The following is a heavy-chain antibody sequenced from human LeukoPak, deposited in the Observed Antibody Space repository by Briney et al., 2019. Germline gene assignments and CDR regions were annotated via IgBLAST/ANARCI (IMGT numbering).Heavy chain of an antibody. CDR1: GFTFSSYA. CDR2: ISGSGGST. J-gene: IGHJ6*04. D-gene: IGHD3-10*01. CDR3: AKDGMEILWFGEPFHGMDV. Sequence: GGSLRLSCAASGFTFSSYAMSWVRQAPGKGLEWVSAISGSGGSTYYADSVKGRFTISRDNSKNTLYLQMNSLRAEDTAVYYCAKDGMEILWFGEPFHGMDVWGKGTTVTVSS. V-gene: IGHV3-23*01.